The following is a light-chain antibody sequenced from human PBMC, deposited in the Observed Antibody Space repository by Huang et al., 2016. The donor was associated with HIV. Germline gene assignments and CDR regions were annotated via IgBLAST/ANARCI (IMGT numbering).Light chain of an antibody. J-gene: IGKJ1*01. CDR2: AAS. V-gene: IGKV3-15*01. CDR3: QQYNNWPRT. CDR1: QSVSSN. Sequence: EIVMTQSPATLSVSPGERATLSCRASQSVSSNLAWYQQKPGQAPRLLIYAASTRATCIPARFSGSGSGTVFPLTISSLQSEDFAVYYCQQYNNWPRTFGQGTKVEIK.